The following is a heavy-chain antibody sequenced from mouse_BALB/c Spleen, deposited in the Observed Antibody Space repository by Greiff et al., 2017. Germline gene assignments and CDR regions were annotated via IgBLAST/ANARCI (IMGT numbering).Heavy chain of an antibody. V-gene: IGHV3-2*02. J-gene: IGHJ2*01. CDR1: GYSITSDYA. Sequence: EVQLQESGPGLVKPSQSLSLTCTVTGYSITSDYAWNWIRQFPGNKLEWMGYISYSGSTSYNPSLKSRISITRDTSKNQFFLQLNSVTTEDTATYYCARGNYLYYFDYWGQGTTLTVSS. CDR2: ISYSGST. D-gene: IGHD2-1*01. CDR3: ARGNYLYYFDY.